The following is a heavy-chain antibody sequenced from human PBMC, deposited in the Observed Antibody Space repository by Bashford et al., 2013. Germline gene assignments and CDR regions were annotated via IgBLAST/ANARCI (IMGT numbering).Heavy chain of an antibody. CDR1: GYTSATT. CDR3: VRGGSSDWKFRGGWFDP. D-gene: IGHD1-1*01. CDR2: STLKLREL. V-gene: IGHV1-2*02. J-gene: IGHJ5*02. Sequence: VASVKVSCKASGYTSATTISTGCDRPLDKGLSGWAGSTLKLRELNNEENLQGRVSMTSDTSVNTAYMEVKSLTTDDTAMYYCVRGGSSDWKFRGGWFDPWGQGTPVTVSS.